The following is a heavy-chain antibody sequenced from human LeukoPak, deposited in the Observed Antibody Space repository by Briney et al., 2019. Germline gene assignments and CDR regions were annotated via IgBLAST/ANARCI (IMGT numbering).Heavy chain of an antibody. CDR2: IYYSGST. D-gene: IGHD3-22*01. V-gene: IGHV4-59*01. CDR1: GGSISSYY. Sequence: SETLSLTCTVSGGSISSYYWSWIRQPPGKGLEWIGYIYYSGSTNYNPSLKSRVTISVDTSKNQFSLKLSSVTAADTAVYYCARTLLQEYYYDSSGNYYFDYWGQGTLVTVSS. CDR3: ARTLLQEYYYDSSGNYYFDY. J-gene: IGHJ4*02.